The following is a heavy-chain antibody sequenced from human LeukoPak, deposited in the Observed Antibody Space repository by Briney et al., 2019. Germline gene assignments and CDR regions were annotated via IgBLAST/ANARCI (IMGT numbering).Heavy chain of an antibody. CDR2: IKQDGSEK. V-gene: IGHV3-7*01. J-gene: IGHJ4*02. Sequence: SGGSLRLSCTASGFTFGTYWMNWARQSPGKGLEWVASIKQDGSEKYYVDSVRGRFTISRDNAKDSLYLQMNSLRAEDTAVYYCAISRGIHWGQGTLVTVSS. CDR3: AISRGIH. D-gene: IGHD6-25*01. CDR1: GFTFGTYW.